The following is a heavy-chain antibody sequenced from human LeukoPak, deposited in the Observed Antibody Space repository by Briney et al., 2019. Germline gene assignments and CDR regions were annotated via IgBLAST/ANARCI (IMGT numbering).Heavy chain of an antibody. CDR2: ISGSGGST. CDR1: GFTFSSYA. CDR3: AKALEYQLQDNYYGMDV. J-gene: IGHJ6*02. Sequence: GGSLRLSCAASGFTFSSYAMSWVRQAPGKGLEWVSAISGSGGSTYYADSVKGRFTISRDNSKNTLYLQMNSLRAEDTAVYYCAKALEYQLQDNYYGMDVWGQGTTVTVSS. D-gene: IGHD2-2*01. V-gene: IGHV3-23*01.